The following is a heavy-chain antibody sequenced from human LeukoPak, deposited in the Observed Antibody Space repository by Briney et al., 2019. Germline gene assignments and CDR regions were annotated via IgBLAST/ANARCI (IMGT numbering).Heavy chain of an antibody. CDR3: AKSRYDYVWGSYRPLDY. J-gene: IGHJ4*02. Sequence: PGGSLRLACAASGFTFSSYAMSWVRQAPGKGLEWVSATSGSGGSTYYADSVKGRFTISRDNSKNTLYLQMNSLRAEDTAVYYCAKSRYDYVWGSYRPLDYWGQGTLVTVSS. V-gene: IGHV3-23*01. CDR2: TSGSGGST. D-gene: IGHD3-16*02. CDR1: GFTFSSYA.